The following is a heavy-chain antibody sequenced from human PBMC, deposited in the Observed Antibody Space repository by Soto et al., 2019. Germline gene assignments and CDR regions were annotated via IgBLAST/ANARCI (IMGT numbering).Heavy chain of an antibody. CDR3: ARERGYYDFWSGHNWFDP. Sequence: SLRLSCAASGFTFSSYAMHWVRQAPGKGLEWVAVISYDGSNKYYADSVKGRFTISRDNSKNTLYLQMNSLRAEDTAVYYCARERGYYDFWSGHNWFDPWGQGTLVTVSS. J-gene: IGHJ5*02. CDR2: ISYDGSNK. CDR1: GFTFSSYA. D-gene: IGHD3-3*01. V-gene: IGHV3-30-3*01.